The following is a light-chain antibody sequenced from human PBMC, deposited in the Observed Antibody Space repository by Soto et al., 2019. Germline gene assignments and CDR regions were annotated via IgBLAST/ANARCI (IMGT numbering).Light chain of an antibody. J-gene: IGLJ1*01. CDR3: SSYTASSTLV. V-gene: IGLV2-14*01. CDR2: DVS. CDR1: SSDVGGYKY. Sequence: QSALTQPASVSGSPGQSITISCTGTSSDVGGYKYVSWYQQYPGKAPKLMIYDVSNRPSGVSNRFSGSKSGNTASLIISGLQAEDEADYYCSSYTASSTLVFGTGTKVTVL.